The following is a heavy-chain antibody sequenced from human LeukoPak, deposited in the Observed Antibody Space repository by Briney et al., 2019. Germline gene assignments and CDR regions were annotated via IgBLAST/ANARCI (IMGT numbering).Heavy chain of an antibody. D-gene: IGHD2-21*02. V-gene: IGHV1-2*02. CDR3: ARDFAVVTATSDYYYYGMDV. J-gene: IGHJ6*02. CDR2: INPNSGGT. CDR1: GGTFSSYA. Sequence: ASVKVSCKASGGTFSSYAISWVRQAPGQGLEWMGWINPNSGGTNYAQKFQGRVTMTRDTSISTAYMELSRLRSDDTAVYYCARDFAVVTATSDYYYYGMDVWGQGTTVTVSS.